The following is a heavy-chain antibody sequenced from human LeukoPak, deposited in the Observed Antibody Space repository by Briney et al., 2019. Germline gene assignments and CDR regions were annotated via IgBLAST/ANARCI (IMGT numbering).Heavy chain of an antibody. Sequence: SETQSLTCTVSGGSISSYYWSWIRQPAGKGLEWIGRIYTSGSTNYNPSLKSRVTMSVDTSKNQFSLKLSSVTAADTAVYYCARGSYYESKDAFDIWGQGTMVTVSS. J-gene: IGHJ3*02. CDR2: IYTSGST. CDR3: ARGSYYESKDAFDI. V-gene: IGHV4-4*07. CDR1: GGSISSYY. D-gene: IGHD1-26*01.